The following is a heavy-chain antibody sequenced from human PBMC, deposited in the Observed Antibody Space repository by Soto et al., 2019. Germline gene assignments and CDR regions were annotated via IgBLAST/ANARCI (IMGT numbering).Heavy chain of an antibody. J-gene: IGHJ3*02. V-gene: IGHV5-51*03. CDR2: IYPDDSRT. D-gene: IGHD4-17*01. Sequence: VQLVQSGAEVKKPGESLKISCKGSEFSFTTYWIAWVRQMPGEGLKWMGIIYPDDSRTTYSPSFQGQVTISADKSINTAYLQWSSLKASDTAMYYCTRDLDYGGNSEDFDIWGQRTRVTVSS. CDR1: EFSFTTYW. CDR3: TRDLDYGGNSEDFDI.